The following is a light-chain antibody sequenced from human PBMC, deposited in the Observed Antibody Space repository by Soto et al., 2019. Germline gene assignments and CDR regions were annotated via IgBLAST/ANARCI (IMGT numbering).Light chain of an antibody. V-gene: IGLV2-8*01. CDR1: SSDVGGYDY. CDR2: EVS. J-gene: IGLJ1*01. CDR3: SSYAGSNIYV. Sequence: VLTQPPSASGSPGQSVTISCTGTSSDVGGYDYVPWYQQHPGKVPKLMIYEVSKRPSGVPDRFSGSKSGNTASLTVSGLQAEDEADYYCSSYAGSNIYVFGTGTKVTVL.